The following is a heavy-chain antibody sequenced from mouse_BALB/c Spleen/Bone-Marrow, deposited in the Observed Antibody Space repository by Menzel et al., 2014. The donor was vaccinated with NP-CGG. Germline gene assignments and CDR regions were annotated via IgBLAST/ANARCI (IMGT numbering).Heavy chain of an antibody. Sequence: EVHLVESGGDLAKPGGSLKLSCAASGFTFSSYGMSWVRQTPDKRLEWVATISSGGSYTYYPDSVKGRFTISRDNAKNTLYLQMSSLKSEDTAMYYCARRGYGNSYWYFDVWGAGTTVTVSS. D-gene: IGHD2-10*02. CDR2: ISSGGSYT. J-gene: IGHJ1*01. CDR3: ARRGYGNSYWYFDV. CDR1: GFTFSSYG. V-gene: IGHV5-6*01.